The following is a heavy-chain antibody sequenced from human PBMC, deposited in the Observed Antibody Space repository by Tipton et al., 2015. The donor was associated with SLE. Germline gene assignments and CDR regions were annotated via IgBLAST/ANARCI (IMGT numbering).Heavy chain of an antibody. CDR2: MSYSGST. Sequence: TLSLTCTVSGDSISSSSYYWGWIRQPPGKGLEWIGTMSYSGSTYYNPSLKSRVTISVDTSKNQFSLKLSSVTAADTAVYYCARGTKLGNHYYYYYMDVWGKGTTVTVSS. CDR3: ARGTKLGNHYYYYYMDV. J-gene: IGHJ6*03. D-gene: IGHD7-27*01. V-gene: IGHV4-39*07. CDR1: GDSISSSSYY.